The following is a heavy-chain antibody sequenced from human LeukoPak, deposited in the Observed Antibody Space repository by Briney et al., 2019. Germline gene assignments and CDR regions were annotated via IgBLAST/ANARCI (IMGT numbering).Heavy chain of an antibody. J-gene: IGHJ3*02. D-gene: IGHD5-18*01. CDR3: ARDRDTAMVHDAFDI. CDR2: ISYDGSNK. Sequence: GRSLRLSCAASGFSFSSYGMHWVRQAPGKGLEWVAVISYDGSNKYYADSVKGRFTISRDNSKNTLYLQMNSLRAEDTAVCYCARDRDTAMVHDAFDIWGQGTMVTVSS. V-gene: IGHV3-30*04. CDR1: GFSFSSYG.